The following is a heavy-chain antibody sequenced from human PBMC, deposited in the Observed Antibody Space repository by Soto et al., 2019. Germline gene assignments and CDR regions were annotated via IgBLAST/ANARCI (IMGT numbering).Heavy chain of an antibody. D-gene: IGHD2-8*01. Sequence: ASVKVSCKASGYTFTSYAISWVRQAGGQGLEWMEWINVYNGNTKYAQKFQGRVTMTTDTSTSTVYMELRSLTSDDTAVYYCARDGVAAPTGISAYGGQRTRVPVS. CDR1: GYTFTSYA. J-gene: IGHJ4*02. CDR2: INVYNGNT. CDR3: ARDGVAAPTGISAY. V-gene: IGHV1-18*01.